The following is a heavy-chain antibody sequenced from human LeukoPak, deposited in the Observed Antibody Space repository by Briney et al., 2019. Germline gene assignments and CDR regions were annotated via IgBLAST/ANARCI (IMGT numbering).Heavy chain of an antibody. J-gene: IGHJ4*02. D-gene: IGHD6-13*01. CDR2: ISGSGGST. V-gene: IGHV3-23*01. CDR1: GSTFSSYA. CDR3: ARGITAASGVFDY. Sequence: GGSLRLSCAASGSTFSSYAMSWVRQAPGKGLEWVSAISGSGGSTYYADSVKGRFTISRDNAKNSLYLQMNSLRAEDTAVYYCARGITAASGVFDYWGQGTLVTVSS.